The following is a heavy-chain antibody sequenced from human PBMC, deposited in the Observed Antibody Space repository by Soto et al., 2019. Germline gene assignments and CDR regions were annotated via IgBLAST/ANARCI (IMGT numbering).Heavy chain of an antibody. CDR3: AAVFDH. CDR2: VDGAGSGT. V-gene: IGHV3-74*01. J-gene: IGHJ4*02. Sequence: VPLVESGGGSVQPGGSLRLSCVASGIPFSGYWMHWVRQVPGKGPVWVARVDGAGSGTSYADFVKGRFTISRDNAPNTVSLQMDRLRVEDTAVYYCAAVFDHWGQGIPVTVSS. CDR1: GIPFSGYW.